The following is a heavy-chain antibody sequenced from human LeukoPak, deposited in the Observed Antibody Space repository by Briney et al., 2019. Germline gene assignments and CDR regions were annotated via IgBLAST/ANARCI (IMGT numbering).Heavy chain of an antibody. J-gene: IGHJ3*02. CDR3: ARDRPEDIVVVPAALSPHDAFDI. CDR1: GFSFNTYG. CDR2: LWFDGSYQ. Sequence: GRSLRLSCAAAGFSFNTYGMHWLRQAPGKGLEWLALLWFDGSYQYYADSVRGRFTISRDNSKNTLYLQMNSLRAEDTAVYYCARDRPEDIVVVPAALSPHDAFDIWGQGTMVTVSS. D-gene: IGHD2-2*01. V-gene: IGHV3-33*01.